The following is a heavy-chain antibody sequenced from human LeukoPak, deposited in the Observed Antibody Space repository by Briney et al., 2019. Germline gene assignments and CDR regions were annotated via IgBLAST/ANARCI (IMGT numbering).Heavy chain of an antibody. J-gene: IGHJ4*02. CDR2: IYNSGSST. CDR1: DGSISIYY. D-gene: IGHD3-10*01. V-gene: IGHV4-59*01. CDR3: VRDRELTY. Sequence: SETLSLTCTVSDGSISIYYWNWIRQPPGKGLEWIGYIYNSGSSTIYNPSLQSRVTISVDMSKNQLSLRLSSVTAADTAVYFCVRDRELTYWGQGILVTVSS.